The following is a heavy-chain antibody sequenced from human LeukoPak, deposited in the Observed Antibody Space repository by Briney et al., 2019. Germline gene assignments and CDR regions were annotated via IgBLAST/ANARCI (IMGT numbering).Heavy chain of an antibody. V-gene: IGHV3-23*01. J-gene: IGHJ4*02. CDR3: ARSGLATCHY. CDR1: GFTLTSYW. D-gene: IGHD3-10*01. CDR2: VNNGAGET. Sequence: GGSLRLSCAASGFTLTSYWMSWVRQAPGKGLEWVSSVNNGAGETFFADSVKGRFTISRDDSRSMVYLQMNSLSAEDTAVYYCARSGLATCHYWGQGTLVTVSS.